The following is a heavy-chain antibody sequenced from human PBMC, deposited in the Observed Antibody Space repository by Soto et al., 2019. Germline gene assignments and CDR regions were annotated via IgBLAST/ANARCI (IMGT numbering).Heavy chain of an antibody. Sequence: SETLSLTSTVSGGSICSYCWSWIRQPPGKGEKWIGSSYYSGSTYHNPSLKSRVTISVDTSKNQFSLKLSSVTAADTAVYYCAGWVVGAATPSFNWSDPWGQGTLVTVTS. V-gene: IGHV4-59*05. J-gene: IGHJ5*02. CDR2: SYYSGST. CDR1: GGSICSYC. CDR3: AGWVVGAATPSFNWSDP. D-gene: IGHD2-15*01.